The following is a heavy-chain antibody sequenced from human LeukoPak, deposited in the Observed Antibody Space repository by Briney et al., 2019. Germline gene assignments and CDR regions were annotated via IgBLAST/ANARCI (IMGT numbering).Heavy chain of an antibody. Sequence: ASVKVSCKASGYSFTSHGISWVRQAPGQGLEWMGWISPYNDYTNYAQNVQGRVSMTRNTPISTAYMELSSLRSEDTAVYYCARVGYDGSGYYLHDYWGQGTLVTVSS. J-gene: IGHJ4*02. D-gene: IGHD3-22*01. CDR2: ISPYNDYT. CDR1: GYSFTSHG. V-gene: IGHV1-8*02. CDR3: ARVGYDGSGYYLHDY.